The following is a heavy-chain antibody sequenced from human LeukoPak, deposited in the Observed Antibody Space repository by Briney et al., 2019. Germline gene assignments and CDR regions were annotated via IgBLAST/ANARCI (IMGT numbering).Heavy chain of an antibody. V-gene: IGHV3-48*03. CDR3: ARQRYSSRWYYFDY. CDR1: GFTFSSYE. CDR2: ISSSGSTI. D-gene: IGHD6-13*01. J-gene: IGHJ4*02. Sequence: GGSLRLSCAASGFTFSSYEMNWVRQAPGKGLEWVSYISSSGSTIYYADSAKGRFTISRDNAKNSLYLQMNSLRAEDTAVYYCARQRYSSRWYYFDYWGQGTLVTVSS.